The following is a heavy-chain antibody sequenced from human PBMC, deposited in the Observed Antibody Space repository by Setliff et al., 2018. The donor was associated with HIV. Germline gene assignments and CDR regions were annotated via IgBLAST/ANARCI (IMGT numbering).Heavy chain of an antibody. D-gene: IGHD2-15*01. CDR2: INGDNGNT. J-gene: IGHJ4*02. Sequence: GASVKVSCKASGYTFTSYGISWVRQAPGQGLEWMGWINGDNGNTRYSQEFQGRVTITRDTSASTAYMELSSLNSADMAVYYCARGGGGSSQFDHWGQGTLVTVSS. CDR3: ARGGGGSSQFDH. V-gene: IGHV1-3*03. CDR1: GYTFTSYG.